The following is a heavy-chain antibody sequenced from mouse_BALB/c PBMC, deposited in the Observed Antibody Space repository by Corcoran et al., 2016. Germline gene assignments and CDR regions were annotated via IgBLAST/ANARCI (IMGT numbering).Heavy chain of an antibody. V-gene: IGHV1-18*01. J-gene: IGHJ3*01. Sequence: EVQLQQFGAELVKPGASVKISCKASGYTFTDYNMDWVKQSHGKSLEWIGDINPNNGGTIYNQKFKGKATLTVDKSSSTAYMELRSLTSEDTAVYYCARVGGIAWFAYWGQGTLVTVSA. D-gene: IGHD2-14*01. CDR2: INPNNGGT. CDR3: ARVGGIAWFAY. CDR1: GYTFTDYN.